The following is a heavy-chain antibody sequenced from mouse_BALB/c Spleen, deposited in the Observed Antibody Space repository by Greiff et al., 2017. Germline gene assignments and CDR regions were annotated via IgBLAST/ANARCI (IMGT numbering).Heavy chain of an antibody. CDR1: GFNIKDYY. J-gene: IGHJ3*01. V-gene: IGHV14-4*02. D-gene: IGHD2-1*01. Sequence: EVQLQQSGAELVRSGASVKLSCTASGFNIKDYYMHWVKQRPEQGLEWIGWIDPENGDTEYAPKFQGKATMTADTSSNTAYLQLSSLTSEDTAVYYCNAPYGNSCAYWGQGTLVTVSA. CDR3: NAPYGNSCAY. CDR2: IDPENGDT.